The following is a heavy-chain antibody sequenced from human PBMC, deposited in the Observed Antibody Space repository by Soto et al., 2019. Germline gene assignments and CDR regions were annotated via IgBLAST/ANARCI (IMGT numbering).Heavy chain of an antibody. V-gene: IGHV4-34*01. CDR1: GGSFSSYQ. Sequence: AVRGGSFSSYQWSWIRQTPGQGLEWIGEINHSGTTKYNPSLKSRVSMSVDTSRKEFSLRLTSVTAADTAVYYCARGWRFDPWGQGTLVTVSS. D-gene: IGHD3-3*01. CDR3: ARGWRFDP. J-gene: IGHJ5*02. CDR2: INHSGTT.